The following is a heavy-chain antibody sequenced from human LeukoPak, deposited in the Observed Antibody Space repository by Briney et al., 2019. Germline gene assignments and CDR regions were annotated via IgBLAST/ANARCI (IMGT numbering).Heavy chain of an antibody. V-gene: IGHV3-9*01. Sequence: GRSLRLSCAASGFTFDDYAMQWVRQAPGKGLEWVSGISWNSGSIGYADSVKGRFTISRDNAKNSLYLQMNSLRAEDTALYYCAKSREYYYYYGMDVWGQGTTVTVSS. CDR2: ISWNSGSI. J-gene: IGHJ6*02. CDR1: GFTFDDYA. CDR3: AKSREYYYYYGMDV.